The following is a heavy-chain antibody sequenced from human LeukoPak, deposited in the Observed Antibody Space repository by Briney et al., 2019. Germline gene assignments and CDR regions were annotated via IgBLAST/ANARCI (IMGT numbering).Heavy chain of an antibody. CDR1: GFTFNHFW. J-gene: IGHJ4*02. Sequence: GGSLRLSCAASGFTFNHFWMSWIRQAPGKGLEWVAYIKKTGSETYYVDSVKGRFTITRDNTRDSLFLQMYSRRAEDTAVYFCAREDGYCSGGNCYSYFDSWGQGTLVTVSA. D-gene: IGHD2-15*01. CDR3: AREDGYCSGGNCYSYFDS. CDR2: IKKTGSET. V-gene: IGHV3-7*01.